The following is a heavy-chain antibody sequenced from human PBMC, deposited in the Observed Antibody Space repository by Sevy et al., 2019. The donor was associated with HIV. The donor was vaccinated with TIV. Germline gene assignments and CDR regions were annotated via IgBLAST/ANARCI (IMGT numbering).Heavy chain of an antibody. CDR2: IYYSGST. Sequence: SETLSLTCTVSGGSISSGGYYWSWIRQHPGKGLEWIGYIYYSGSTYYNPSLKSRVTISVDTSKNQFSLKLSSVTAADTAVYYCARANSIAARPTNGFDPWGQGTLVTVSS. V-gene: IGHV4-31*03. D-gene: IGHD6-6*01. J-gene: IGHJ5*02. CDR1: GGSISSGGYY. CDR3: ARANSIAARPTNGFDP.